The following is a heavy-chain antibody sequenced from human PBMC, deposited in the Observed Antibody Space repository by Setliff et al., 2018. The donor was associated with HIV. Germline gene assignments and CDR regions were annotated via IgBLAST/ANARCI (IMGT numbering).Heavy chain of an antibody. D-gene: IGHD3-16*01. Sequence: SETLSLTCAVSGYSISSGYYWGWIRQPPGKGLEWIGSIYHSGSTYYNPSPKSRVTISVDTSKNQFSLKLSSVIAADTAVYYCARIFGGQGYYYGMDVWGQGTTVTVSS. CDR2: IYHSGST. J-gene: IGHJ6*02. CDR3: ARIFGGQGYYYGMDV. V-gene: IGHV4-38-2*01. CDR1: GYSISSGYY.